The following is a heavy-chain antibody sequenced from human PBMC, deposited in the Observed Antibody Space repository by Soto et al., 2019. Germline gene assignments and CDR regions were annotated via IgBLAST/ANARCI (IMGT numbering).Heavy chain of an antibody. Sequence: PSETLSLTCTVSGGSVSSGSYYWSWIRQPPGKGLEWIGYIYYSGSTNYNTSLKSRVTISVDTSKNQFSLKLSSVTAADTAVYYCASVVAAAGYYYYSGMDVWGQGTTVTVS. D-gene: IGHD6-13*01. V-gene: IGHV4-61*01. CDR3: ASVVAAAGYYYYSGMDV. CDR2: IYYSGST. J-gene: IGHJ6*02. CDR1: GGSVSSGSYY.